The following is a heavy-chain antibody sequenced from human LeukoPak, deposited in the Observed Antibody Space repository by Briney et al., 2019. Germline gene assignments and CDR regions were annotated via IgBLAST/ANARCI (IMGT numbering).Heavy chain of an antibody. D-gene: IGHD1-14*01. Sequence: SGPTLVKPTQTLTLTCTFSGFSLSTSGVGVGWIRQPPGKALEWLALIYWNDDKRYSPSLKSRLTITKDTSKNQVVLTMTNMDPVDTATYYCASAEDYYYYMDVWGKGTTVTVSS. J-gene: IGHJ6*03. CDR2: IYWNDDK. CDR1: GFSLSTSGVG. V-gene: IGHV2-5*01. CDR3: ASAEDYYYYMDV.